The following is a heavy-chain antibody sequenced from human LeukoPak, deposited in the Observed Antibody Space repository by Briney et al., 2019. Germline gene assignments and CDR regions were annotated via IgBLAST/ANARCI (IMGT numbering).Heavy chain of an antibody. V-gene: IGHV1-24*01. D-gene: IGHD1-14*01. Sequence: ASVKVSCKVSGYTLTELSMHWVRQAPGKGLEWMGGFDPEDGETIYAQKFQGRVTMTEDTSTDTAYMGLSSLRSEDTAVYYCATQTGYYYYYYMDAWGKGTTVTVSS. CDR3: ATQTGYYYYYYMDA. CDR1: GYTLTELS. J-gene: IGHJ6*03. CDR2: FDPEDGET.